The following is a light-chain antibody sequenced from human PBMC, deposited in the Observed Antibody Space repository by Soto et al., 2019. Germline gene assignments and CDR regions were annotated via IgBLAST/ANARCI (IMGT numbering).Light chain of an antibody. Sequence: QSALTQPASVSGSPGQSITISCTGTSSDVGGYTYVSWYQQHPGKAPKLIIFEVSNRPSGVSHRFSGSKSANTASLTISGLQAEDEGDYYCSSYTSSSALNRVFGGGTKVTVL. V-gene: IGLV2-14*01. CDR2: EVS. J-gene: IGLJ3*02. CDR1: SSDVGGYTY. CDR3: SSYTSSSALNRV.